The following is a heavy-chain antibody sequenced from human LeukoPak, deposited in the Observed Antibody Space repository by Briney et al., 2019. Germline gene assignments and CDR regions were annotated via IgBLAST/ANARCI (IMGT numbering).Heavy chain of an antibody. V-gene: IGHV5-51*01. CDR1: GYSFTSYW. J-gene: IGHJ5*02. CDR2: IYPGDLRV. Sequence: PGESLKISCQGFGYSFTSYWIGWVRQMPGKGMEWMGVIYPGDLRVRYNPSFQGQVTISVDKSINTAYPQWVSLRASNSAMYYCACRDLTSTWSFPWGQGTLVTVSS. D-gene: IGHD6-13*01. CDR3: ACRDLTSTWSFP.